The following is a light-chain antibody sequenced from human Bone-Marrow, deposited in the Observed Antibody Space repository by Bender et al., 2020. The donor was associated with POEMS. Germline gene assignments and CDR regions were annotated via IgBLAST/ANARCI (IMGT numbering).Light chain of an antibody. Sequence: QSALTQPASVSGSPGQSITISCTGTSSDIGGYNYVSWYQQHPGKAPKLMIYDVSNRPSGVSNRFSGSKSAYTASLTISGLQPGDEADYYCSSYTSSTSYVFGPGTKVTVL. V-gene: IGLV2-14*01. CDR3: SSYTSSTSYV. CDR1: SSDIGGYNY. J-gene: IGLJ1*01. CDR2: DVS.